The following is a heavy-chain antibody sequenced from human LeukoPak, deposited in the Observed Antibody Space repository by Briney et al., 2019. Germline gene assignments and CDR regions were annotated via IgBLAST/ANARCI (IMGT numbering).Heavy chain of an antibody. V-gene: IGHV3-23*01. Sequence: GGSLRLSCAASGFTFSSYAMSWVRQAPGKGLEWVSTISISGGTTYYADSVKGRFTISRDNAKNLLYMQMDSLRVEDTAVYYCARDFFHSSESRPFDYWGQGTLVTVSS. J-gene: IGHJ4*02. D-gene: IGHD3-22*01. CDR1: GFTFSSYA. CDR3: ARDFFHSSESRPFDY. CDR2: ISISGGTT.